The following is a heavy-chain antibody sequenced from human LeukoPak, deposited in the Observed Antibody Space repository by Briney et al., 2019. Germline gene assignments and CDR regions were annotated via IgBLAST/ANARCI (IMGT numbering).Heavy chain of an antibody. Sequence: GGSLRLSCVVSGFTFNDYAMNWVRQAPGKGLEWVSAIGANGATFYKDSVEGRFTISRDRANNAVYLQMNSLRAEDSATYYCAKRGPGPPPGSYDHWGQGTLVTVSS. D-gene: IGHD1-26*01. CDR1: GFTFNDYA. V-gene: IGHV3-23*01. J-gene: IGHJ4*02. CDR3: AKRGPGPPPGSYDH. CDR2: IGANGAT.